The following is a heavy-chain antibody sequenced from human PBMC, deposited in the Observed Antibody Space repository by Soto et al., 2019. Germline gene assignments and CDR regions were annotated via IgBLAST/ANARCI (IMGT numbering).Heavy chain of an antibody. CDR3: ARGSYDYIWGSYDRGWFDP. CDR1: GFTFSSYS. Sequence: EVQLVESGGGLVQPGGSLRLSCAASGFTFSSYSMNWVRQAPGKGLEWVPYISSSSSTIYYADSVKGRFTISRDNAKNSLYLQMNSLRAEDTAVYYCARGSYDYIWGSYDRGWFDPWGQGTLVTVSS. D-gene: IGHD3-16*01. V-gene: IGHV3-48*01. CDR2: ISSSSSTI. J-gene: IGHJ5*02.